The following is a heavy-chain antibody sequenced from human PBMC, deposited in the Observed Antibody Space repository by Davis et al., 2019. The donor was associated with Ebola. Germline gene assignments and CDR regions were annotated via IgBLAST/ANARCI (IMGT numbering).Heavy chain of an antibody. CDR1: GYTFTNYG. D-gene: IGHD6-6*01. V-gene: IGHV1-18*04. J-gene: IGHJ6*02. CDR2: INPHNGNT. Sequence: ASVKVSCETSGYTFTNYGITWVRQAPGQGLEWMGWINPHNGNTNYAQNVQGRVTMTTDTSTSTAYMEVGSLRSDDTAVYYCAGLAARSSYYYGMDVWGQGTTVTVSS. CDR3: AGLAARSSYYYGMDV.